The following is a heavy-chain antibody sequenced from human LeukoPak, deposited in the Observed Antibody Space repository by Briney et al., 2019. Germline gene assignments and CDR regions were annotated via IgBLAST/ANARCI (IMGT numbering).Heavy chain of an antibody. D-gene: IGHD5-18*01. Sequence: PGGSLRLSCAASGLTLSGYWMHWVRQAPGKGLVWVSRIDGDASSTSYADSVKGRFTNSRDNAKSPLYLQMNSLRVEDTAVYYCARARGNTYGYFEYWGQGTLVTVSS. V-gene: IGHV3-74*01. CDR3: ARARGNTYGYFEY. CDR1: GLTLSGYW. J-gene: IGHJ4*02. CDR2: IDGDASST.